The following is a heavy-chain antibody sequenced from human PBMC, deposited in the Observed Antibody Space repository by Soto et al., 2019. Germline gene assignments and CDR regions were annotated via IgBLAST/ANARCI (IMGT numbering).Heavy chain of an antibody. Sequence: SETLSLTSTVSGGSVSSGDYYWSWIRQPPGKGLEWIGYVHYSGSTKYNPSLESRVTISVDTSKNQFSLKLNSVTAADTVVYYCARVAASGSWVFDYWGQGTLVTVSS. D-gene: IGHD6-13*01. CDR2: VHYSGST. J-gene: IGHJ4*02. CDR3: ARVAASGSWVFDY. V-gene: IGHV4-61*08. CDR1: GGSVSSGDYY.